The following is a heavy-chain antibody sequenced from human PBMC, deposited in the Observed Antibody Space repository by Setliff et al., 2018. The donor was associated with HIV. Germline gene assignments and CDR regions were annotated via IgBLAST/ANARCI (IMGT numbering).Heavy chain of an antibody. CDR1: GGSISSGSYY. V-gene: IGHV4-61*02. Sequence: TLSLTCTVSGGSISSGSYYWSWIRQPAGKGLEWIGRIYTTGITNYIPSLKSRVTISLDTSKNQFSLKLTSVTAADTAVYYCARGPRPVDVDYYYMDVWGKGTTVTVSS. CDR3: ARGPRPVDVDYYYMDV. J-gene: IGHJ6*03. CDR2: IYTTGIT.